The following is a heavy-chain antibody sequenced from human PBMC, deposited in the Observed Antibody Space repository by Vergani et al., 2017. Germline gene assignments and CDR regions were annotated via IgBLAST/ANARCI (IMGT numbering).Heavy chain of an antibody. V-gene: IGHV3-30-3*01. D-gene: IGHD3-9*01. CDR2: ISYEGSNK. CDR3: ARDLFTIAGYMDV. CDR1: GFTFSSYA. Sequence: VQLVESGGGLVQPGGSLKLSCAASGFTFSSYAMHWVRQAPGKGLEWVAVISYEGSNKYYADSVKGRVTITRDNSKNTLYLQMNSLRAEDTAVYYCARDLFTIAGYMDVWGQGTTVTVSS. J-gene: IGHJ6*02.